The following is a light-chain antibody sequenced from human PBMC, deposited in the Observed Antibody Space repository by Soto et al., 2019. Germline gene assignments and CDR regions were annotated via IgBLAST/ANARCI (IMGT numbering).Light chain of an antibody. V-gene: IGKV1-39*01. J-gene: IGKJ4*01. CDR3: QQSYDTPLT. CDR2: AAS. CDR1: QTISRN. Sequence: DIQMTQSPVSLSASVGDRVTITCRASQTISRNLNWYQQKPGKAPKLLIFAASSLQSGVPLRFSGSGSGTDFTLIISSLQPEDFATYYCQQSYDTPLTFGGGTKVEIK.